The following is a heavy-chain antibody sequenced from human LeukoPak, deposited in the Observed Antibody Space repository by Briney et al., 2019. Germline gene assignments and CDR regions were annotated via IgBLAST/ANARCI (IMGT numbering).Heavy chain of an antibody. CDR3: AIGLSLGWVDY. J-gene: IGHJ4*02. D-gene: IGHD6-19*01. CDR1: GGSFTSDY. V-gene: IGHV4-34*01. CDR2: VHHSGMT. Sequence: PSETLSLTCTVYGGSFTSDYWTWIRQPPGKGLEWIGEVHHSGMTNYKPSFGSRVTISLDTSKNQFSLNLASVTAADTAVYYCAIGLSLGWVDYWGQGTLVTVSS.